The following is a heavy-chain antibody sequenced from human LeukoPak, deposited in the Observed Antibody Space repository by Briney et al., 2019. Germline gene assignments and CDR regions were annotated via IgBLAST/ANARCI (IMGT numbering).Heavy chain of an antibody. D-gene: IGHD4-17*01. CDR3: ARSRSYGAYIVFFSD. Sequence: SETLSLTCTVYDGSISSYYWIWIRQPAGKGLELVAFINTSGSTKANPSLKSRDTMSVDTSKNQVSLILTSVTAADTAVYYCARSRSYGAYIVFFSDWGQGTLVTVSS. V-gene: IGHV4-4*07. CDR2: INTSGST. CDR1: DGSISSYY. J-gene: IGHJ4*02.